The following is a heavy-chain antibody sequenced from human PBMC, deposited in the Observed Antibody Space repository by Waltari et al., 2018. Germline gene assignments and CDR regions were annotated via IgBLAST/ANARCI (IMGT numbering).Heavy chain of an antibody. D-gene: IGHD3-3*01. CDR3: ATNYDFWSAESYFDY. CDR2: IRYDGSNK. Sequence: QVQLVESGGGVVQPGGSLRLSCAASGFTFSRYGMHWVRQAPGKGLEWVAFIRYDGSNKYYADSVKGRFTISRDNSKNTLYLQMNSLRAEDTAVYYCATNYDFWSAESYFDYWGQGTLVTVSS. V-gene: IGHV3-30*02. J-gene: IGHJ4*02. CDR1: GFTFSRYG.